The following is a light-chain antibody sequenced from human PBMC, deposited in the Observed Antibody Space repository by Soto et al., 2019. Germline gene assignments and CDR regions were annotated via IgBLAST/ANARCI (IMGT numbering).Light chain of an antibody. CDR3: QQRSNWPVT. J-gene: IGKJ1*01. Sequence: EIVLTQSPANLSLSPGERATLSCRASQSVSRYLAWYQQKPGQAPRLLIYDASKRATGISARFSGSGSGTDFTLTISSLEPEDVAVYYCQQRSNWPVTFGQGTKVETK. CDR2: DAS. CDR1: QSVSRY. V-gene: IGKV3-11*01.